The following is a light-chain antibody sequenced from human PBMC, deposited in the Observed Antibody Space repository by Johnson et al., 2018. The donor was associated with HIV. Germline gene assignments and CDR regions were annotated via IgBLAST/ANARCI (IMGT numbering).Light chain of an antibody. V-gene: IGLV1-51*01. CDR2: DNN. J-gene: IGLJ1*01. Sequence: QSVLTQPPSVSAAPGQKVTISCSGSSSNIGDNHVFWYQQLPGTAPTLLIYDNNNRPAGIPDRFPGSKSGTSATLVITGLQTGDEADYYCGTWDSSLSASYVFGTGTKVTVL. CDR1: SSNIGDNH. CDR3: GTWDSSLSASYV.